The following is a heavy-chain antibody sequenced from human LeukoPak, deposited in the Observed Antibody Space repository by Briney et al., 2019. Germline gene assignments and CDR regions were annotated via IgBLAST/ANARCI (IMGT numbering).Heavy chain of an antibody. CDR2: IKSKAGGGTT. V-gene: IGHV3-15*01. CDR1: GFSVSKAW. Sequence: GGSLRLSCVVSGFSVSKAWMSWVRQAPGQGLEWIGRIKSKAGGGTTHYAAPVKGRFTVSRDDSTNTVYLQMNSLKTEDTALYYCAADVPDYNDNGIDYWGQGTLVTVSS. D-gene: IGHD3-10*01. J-gene: IGHJ4*02. CDR3: AADVPDYNDNGIDY.